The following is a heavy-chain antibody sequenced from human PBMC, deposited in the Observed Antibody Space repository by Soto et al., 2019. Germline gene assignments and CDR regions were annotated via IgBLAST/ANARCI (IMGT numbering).Heavy chain of an antibody. CDR1: GLIFSSYT. CDR2: ITYDGSNQ. V-gene: IGHV3-30-3*01. CDR3: ARAPSGSYPEFDY. D-gene: IGHD1-26*01. J-gene: IGHJ4*02. Sequence: GGSLRLSCAASGLIFSSYTMHWVRQAPGKGLEWVGVITYDGSNQYYADSVKGRFTISRDNSRNMLFLQMNSLRPDDTAVYYCARAPSGSYPEFDYWGQGTLVTVSS.